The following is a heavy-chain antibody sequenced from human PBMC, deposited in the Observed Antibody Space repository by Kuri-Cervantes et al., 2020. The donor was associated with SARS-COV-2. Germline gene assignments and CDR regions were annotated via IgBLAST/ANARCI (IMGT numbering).Heavy chain of an antibody. CDR3: ARAKYGSGSYKYYSYYGMDV. D-gene: IGHD3-10*01. CDR1: GGTFSSYA. Sequence: SVKVSCKASGGTFSSYAISWVRQAPGQGLEWMGGIIPIFGTANYAQKFQGRVTITADKSTSTAYMELSSLRSEDTAVYYCARAKYGSGSYKYYSYYGMDVWGQGTTVTVSS. J-gene: IGHJ6*02. CDR2: IIPIFGTA. V-gene: IGHV1-69*06.